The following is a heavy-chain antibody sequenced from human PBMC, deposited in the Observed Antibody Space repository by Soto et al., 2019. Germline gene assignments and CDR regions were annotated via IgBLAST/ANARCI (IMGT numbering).Heavy chain of an antibody. CDR3: ARGGYCSGGSCYGSNNWFDP. V-gene: IGHV4-59*01. CDR1: GGSISSYY. Sequence: SATLSLTCTVSGGSISSYYWSWIRQPAGKGLEWIGYIYYSGSTNYNPSLKSRVTISVDTSKNQFSLKLSSVTAAYTAVYYCARGGYCSGGSCYGSNNWFDPWGQGTLVTVSS. D-gene: IGHD2-15*01. CDR2: IYYSGST. J-gene: IGHJ5*02.